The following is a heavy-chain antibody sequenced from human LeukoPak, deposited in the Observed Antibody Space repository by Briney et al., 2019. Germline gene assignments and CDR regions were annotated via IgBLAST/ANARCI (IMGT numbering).Heavy chain of an antibody. J-gene: IGHJ4*02. V-gene: IGHV3-23*01. Sequence: GGSLRLSCAASGFTFSIFWMHWVRRVPGKGLEWVSAISGSGGSTYYADSVKGRFTISRDNSKNTLYLQMNSLRAEDTAVYYCAKDPEYLSNYWGQGTLVTVSS. CDR2: ISGSGGST. D-gene: IGHD6-6*01. CDR1: GFTFSIFW. CDR3: AKDPEYLSNY.